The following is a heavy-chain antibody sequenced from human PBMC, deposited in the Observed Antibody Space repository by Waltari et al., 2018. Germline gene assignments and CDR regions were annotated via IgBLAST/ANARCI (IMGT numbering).Heavy chain of an antibody. D-gene: IGHD3-10*01. J-gene: IGHJ3*02. CDR2: IKPDGSDK. V-gene: IGHV3-7*02. CDR3: GRSYGWAFDM. Sequence: EVQLVESGGGLVQPGGSLRISGAASGFTFSDYWMNWVRQAPGRGLEWVGSIKPDGSDKYYVEYVKGRFSISRDNAKNSLYLQMNSLRAEDTAVYYCGRSYGWAFDMSGQGTMVIVSS. CDR1: GFTFSDYW.